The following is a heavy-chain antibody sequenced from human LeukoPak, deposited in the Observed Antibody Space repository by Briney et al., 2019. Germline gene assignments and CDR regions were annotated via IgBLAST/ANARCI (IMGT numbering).Heavy chain of an antibody. CDR3: AKDGCVAAA. J-gene: IGHJ5*02. V-gene: IGHV3-9*01. Sequence: GGSLRLSCAASGFTFDDYAMHWVRQAPGKGLEWVSGISWNSGSIGYADSVKGRFTISRDNAKNSLYLQMNSLRAEDTALYYCAKDGCVAAAWGQGTLVTVSS. D-gene: IGHD6-13*01. CDR1: GFTFDDYA. CDR2: ISWNSGSI.